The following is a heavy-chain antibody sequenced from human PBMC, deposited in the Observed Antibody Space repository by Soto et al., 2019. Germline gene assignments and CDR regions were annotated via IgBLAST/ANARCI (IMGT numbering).Heavy chain of an antibody. CDR2: IYYSGRT. CDR1: GGSISSYY. D-gene: IGHD1-26*01. Sequence: PSETLSLTCTVSGGSISSYYWSWIRQPPGKGLEWIGYIYYSGRTNYNPSLKSRVTISVDTSKNQFSLKLSSMTAADTAVYYCAREWEAGMELRYGMECWGQGTTVTVSS. J-gene: IGHJ6*02. CDR3: AREWEAGMELRYGMEC. V-gene: IGHV4-59*01.